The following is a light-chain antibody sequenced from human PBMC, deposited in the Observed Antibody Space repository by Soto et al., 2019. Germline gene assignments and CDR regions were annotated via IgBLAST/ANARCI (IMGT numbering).Light chain of an antibody. J-gene: IGKJ5*01. CDR3: QQRGNWPPIT. CDR2: DAS. CDR1: QSVSTY. V-gene: IGKV3-11*01. Sequence: EIVLTQSPATLSLSPGERATLSCRASQSVSTYLAWYQHKPGQAPRLLIYDASNRATGIPARFSGSGSGTEFTLTISSLEPEDFAVYYCQQRGNWPPITLGQGTRLEIK.